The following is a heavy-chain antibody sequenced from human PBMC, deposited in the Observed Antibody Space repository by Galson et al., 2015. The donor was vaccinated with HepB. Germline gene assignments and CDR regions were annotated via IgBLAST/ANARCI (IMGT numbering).Heavy chain of an antibody. CDR3: ARVPRYCSGGSCYSGDYYYYMDV. D-gene: IGHD2-15*01. Sequence: SLRLSCAASGFTFSSYWMSWVRQAPGKGLEWVANIKQDGSEKYYVDSVKGRFTISRDNAKNSLYLQMNSLRAEDTAVYYCARVPRYCSGGSCYSGDYYYYMDVWGKRTTVTVSS. CDR1: GFTFSSYW. V-gene: IGHV3-7*03. CDR2: IKQDGSEK. J-gene: IGHJ6*03.